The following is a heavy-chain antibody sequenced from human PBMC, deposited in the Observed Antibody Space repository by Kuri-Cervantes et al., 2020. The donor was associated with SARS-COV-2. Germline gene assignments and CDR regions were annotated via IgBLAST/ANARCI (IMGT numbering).Heavy chain of an antibody. Sequence: ASVKVSCKASGYTFTSYAMHWVRQAPGQRLEWMGWINAGNGNTKYSQKFQGRVTITRDTSASTAYMELSSLRSEDTAVYCCARAVNRARVAAAGRPSFYGMDVWGQGTTVTVSS. J-gene: IGHJ6*02. CDR2: INAGNGNT. D-gene: IGHD6-13*01. CDR3: ARAVNRARVAAAGRPSFYGMDV. CDR1: GYTFTSYA. V-gene: IGHV1-3*01.